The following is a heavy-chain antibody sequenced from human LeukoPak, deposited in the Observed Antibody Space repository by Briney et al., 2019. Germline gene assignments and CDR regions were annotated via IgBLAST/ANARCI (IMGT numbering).Heavy chain of an antibody. D-gene: IGHD4-17*01. CDR3: ARVSTVTTESDY. J-gene: IGHJ4*02. V-gene: IGHV1-18*01. Sequence: ASVKVSCKASGYTFTSYGISWVRQAPGQGLEWMGWISAYNGNTNYAQKLQGRVAMTTDTSTSTAYMELRSLRSDDTAVYYCARVSTVTTESDYWGQGTLVTVSS. CDR1: GYTFTSYG. CDR2: ISAYNGNT.